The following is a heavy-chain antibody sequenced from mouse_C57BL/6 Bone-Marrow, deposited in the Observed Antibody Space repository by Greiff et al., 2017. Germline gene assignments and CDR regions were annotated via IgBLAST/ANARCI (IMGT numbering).Heavy chain of an antibody. CDR1: GYAFSSSW. CDR2: IYPGDGDT. Sequence: QVQLQQSGPELVKPGASVRISCKASGYAFSSSWMNWVKQRPGKGLEWIGRIYPGDGDTKYNGKFKGKATLTADKSSSTAYLQLSSLTSEDSAVYFCARGRDYWGQGTSVTVSA. V-gene: IGHV1-82*01. CDR3: ARGRDY. J-gene: IGHJ4*01.